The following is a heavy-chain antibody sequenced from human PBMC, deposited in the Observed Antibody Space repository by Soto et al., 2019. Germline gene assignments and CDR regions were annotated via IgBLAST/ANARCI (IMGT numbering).Heavy chain of an antibody. V-gene: IGHV4-34*01. J-gene: IGHJ2*01. Sequence: KGLGGIGEIKHSGSTNYNPSLKSRVTISVDTSKNQVSLKLSSVTAADTAVYYCARRLGGYFFFQAEDGIRAVRSVSAFLLNRSSDL. CDR2: IKHSGST. D-gene: IGHD3-16*01. CDR3: ARRLGGYFFFQAEDGIRAVRSVSAFLLNRSSDL.